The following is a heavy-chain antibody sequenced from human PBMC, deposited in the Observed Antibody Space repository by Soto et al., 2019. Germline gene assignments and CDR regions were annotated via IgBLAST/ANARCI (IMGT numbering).Heavy chain of an antibody. V-gene: IGHV3-11*01. CDR2: ISSSGGII. CDR1: GFIFNDFY. CDR3: ARLWARDWFDP. Sequence: QVQLVESGGGLVKPGGSLRLSCAASGFIFNDFYMSWVRQAPGKGLEWVSHISSSGGIIYYADSVKGRFTISRDNAKNSLFLQMNSLRAEDTAVYYCARLWARDWFDPWGQGTLVTVSS. D-gene: IGHD1-26*01. J-gene: IGHJ5*02.